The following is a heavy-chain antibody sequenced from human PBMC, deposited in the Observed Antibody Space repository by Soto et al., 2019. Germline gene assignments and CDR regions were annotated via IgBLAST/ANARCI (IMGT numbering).Heavy chain of an antibody. V-gene: IGHV1-69*13. Sequence: SVKVSCKASGGTFSSYAISWVRQAPGQGLEWMGGIIPIFGTANYAQKFQGRVTITADESTSTAYMELSSLRSEDTAVYYCARDSRVVVVPARPYGMDVWGQGTTVTVSS. CDR2: IIPIFGTA. CDR3: ARDSRVVVVPARPYGMDV. CDR1: GGTFSSYA. J-gene: IGHJ6*02. D-gene: IGHD2-2*01.